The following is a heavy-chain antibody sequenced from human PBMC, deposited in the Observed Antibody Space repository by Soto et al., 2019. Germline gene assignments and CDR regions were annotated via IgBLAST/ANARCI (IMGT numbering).Heavy chain of an antibody. CDR2: ISHIETT. Sequence: KTSETLSLTCSVSGVTMSNGGYYWSWIRQSPGKGLEWLGYISHIETTYYNPSFKSRLSLSIDRTKNQFSLSLSSMTAADKAVYYCARAVMESYGMAVWGQGTTVPVS. CDR1: GVTMSNGGYY. D-gene: IGHD3-3*01. J-gene: IGHJ6*02. V-gene: IGHV4-31*03. CDR3: ARAVMESYGMAV.